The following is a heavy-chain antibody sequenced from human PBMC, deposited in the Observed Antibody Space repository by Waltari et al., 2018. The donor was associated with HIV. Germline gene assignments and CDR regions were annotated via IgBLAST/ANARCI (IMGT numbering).Heavy chain of an antibody. Sequence: QVHLVQSGAELKKTGASVKLSCKASGYTFTNFGINWVRQAPGQGLEWMGWFNSYKGDTKYAQKFQDRVTMTTDTSTSTAYMELRSLRSDDTAVYYCARFFPTATTTGWYLDLWGPGTLVTMSS. CDR2: FNSYKGDT. CDR3: ARFFPTATTTGWYLDL. J-gene: IGHJ2*01. V-gene: IGHV1-18*01. CDR1: GYTFTNFG. D-gene: IGHD4-17*01.